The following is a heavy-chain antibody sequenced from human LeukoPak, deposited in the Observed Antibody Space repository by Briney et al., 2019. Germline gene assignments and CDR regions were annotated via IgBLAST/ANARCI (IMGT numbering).Heavy chain of an antibody. Sequence: GSLRLSCAASGFTFISYAMSWVRPAPGKGLEWVSAISGSGGSTYYADSVKGRFTISRDNSKNTLYLQMNSLRAEDTAVYYCAKDAGSGSYYRPYGMDVWGQGTTVTVSS. CDR2: ISGSGGST. J-gene: IGHJ6*02. CDR1: GFTFISYA. V-gene: IGHV3-23*01. D-gene: IGHD3-10*01. CDR3: AKDAGSGSYYRPYGMDV.